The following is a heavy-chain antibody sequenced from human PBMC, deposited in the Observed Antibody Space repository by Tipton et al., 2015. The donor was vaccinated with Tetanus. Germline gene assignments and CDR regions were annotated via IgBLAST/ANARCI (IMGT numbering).Heavy chain of an antibody. D-gene: IGHD3-16*01. Sequence: QSGAEVKKPGSSVKVSCKASGGTFRSYSFSWVRQAPGQGLEWMGMIIPVFAATKYAQNFQGRVTITADESTTTAYMELNSLTPDDTALNCCATGFPGGAAFGHDSWGQGTLVTVSS. J-gene: IGHJ4*02. CDR2: IIPVFAAT. V-gene: IGHV1-69*15. CDR1: GGTFRSYS. CDR3: ATGFPGGAAFGHDS.